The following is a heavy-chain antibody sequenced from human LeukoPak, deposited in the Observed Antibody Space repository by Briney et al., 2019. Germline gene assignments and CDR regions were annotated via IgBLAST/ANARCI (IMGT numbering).Heavy chain of an antibody. J-gene: IGHJ5*02. CDR1: GFTFSHFD. CDR2: ISSSSSYI. D-gene: IGHD3-10*01. CDR3: ARAPGSGSLGYNWFDP. V-gene: IGHV3-21*01. Sequence: PGGSLRLSCAASGFTFSHFDMSWVRQAPGKGLEWVSSISSSSSYIYYADSVKGRFTISRDNAKNSLYLQMNSLRAEDTAVYYCARAPGSGSLGYNWFDPWGQGTLVTVSS.